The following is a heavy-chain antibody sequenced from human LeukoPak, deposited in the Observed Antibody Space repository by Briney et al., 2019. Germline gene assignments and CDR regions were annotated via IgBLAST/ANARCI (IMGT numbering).Heavy chain of an antibody. CDR3: AAYNSDSGGFDY. V-gene: IGHV1-2*02. J-gene: IGHJ4*02. CDR2: INPNSGGT. CDR1: GYTFTGYY. Sequence: ASVKVSCKASGYTFTGYYMHWVRQAPGQGLEWMGWINPNSGGTNYAQKFQGRVTMTRDTSISTAYMELSRLRSDDTAVYYCAAYNSDSGGFDYWGQGTLVTVSS. D-gene: IGHD6-19*01.